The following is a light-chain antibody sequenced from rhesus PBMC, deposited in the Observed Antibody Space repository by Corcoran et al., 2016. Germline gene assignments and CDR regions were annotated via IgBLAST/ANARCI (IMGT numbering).Light chain of an antibody. V-gene: IGKV3-35*01. CDR2: DAF. Sequence: EIVLTQSPATLSLSPGERATLSCRASQSVSSTLAWYQQKPGQVPRLLTYDAFTRATGNPNRFSGRGSGTDFTLTISSLEPEDVGVYYCQKYSNWPWTFGQGTKVEIK. J-gene: IGKJ1*01. CDR1: QSVSST. CDR3: QKYSNWPWT.